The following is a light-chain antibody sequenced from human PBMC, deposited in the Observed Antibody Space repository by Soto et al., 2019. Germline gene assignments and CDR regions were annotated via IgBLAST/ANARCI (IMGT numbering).Light chain of an antibody. CDR3: QQRSNWPRT. J-gene: IGKJ4*01. CDR2: DAS. CDR1: QSVSSY. Sequence: EIVLTQSPATLSLSPGERATLSCRASQSVSSYLAWYQQKPGQAPRLLIYDASSRATGIPARFSGSGSGTDFTLTSSSLEPEDFAVYYCQQRSNWPRTFGGGTKVEIK. V-gene: IGKV3-11*01.